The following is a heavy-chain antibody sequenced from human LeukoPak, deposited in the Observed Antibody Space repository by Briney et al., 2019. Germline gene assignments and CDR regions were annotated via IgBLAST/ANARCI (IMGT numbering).Heavy chain of an antibody. CDR1: GYTFTGYY. CDR3: ARDSAVTKYGHFDY. Sequence: GASVKVSCKASGYTFTGYYMHWVRQAPGQGLEWMGWINPDSGGTNYAQKFQGRVTMTRDTSISTAYMELSRLRSDDTAVYYCARDSAVTKYGHFDYWGQGTLVTVSS. J-gene: IGHJ4*02. V-gene: IGHV1-2*02. D-gene: IGHD4-17*01. CDR2: INPDSGGT.